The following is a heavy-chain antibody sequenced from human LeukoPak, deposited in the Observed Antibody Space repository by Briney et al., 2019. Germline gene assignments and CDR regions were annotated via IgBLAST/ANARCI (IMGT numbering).Heavy chain of an antibody. CDR1: GDSISSSSSY. Sequence: SETLSLTCTVSGDSISSSSSYWGWIRQPPGEGLEWIGSIYYSGSTYYNTSLKSRVTISVDTSKNQFSLRLNSVTAADTAVYYCARDENGGSYYLYWGQGTLVTVSS. J-gene: IGHJ4*02. D-gene: IGHD1-26*01. V-gene: IGHV4-39*02. CDR2: IYYSGST. CDR3: ARDENGGSYYLY.